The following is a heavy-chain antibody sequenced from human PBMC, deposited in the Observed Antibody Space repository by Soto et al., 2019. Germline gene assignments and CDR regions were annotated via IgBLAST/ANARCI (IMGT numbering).Heavy chain of an antibody. V-gene: IGHV4-39*01. Sequence: SGTLSLTCSVSGGSINSSSYFWGWVRQPPGKWLEWIGSIYYSGSTYYNPSLRSRVTISVDTSKNQFSLKLSPVTAADTAVFYCARHYSSGSRNWFDPWGQGTLVTVYS. D-gene: IGHD6-19*01. CDR2: IYYSGST. CDR3: ARHYSSGSRNWFDP. CDR1: GGSINSSSYF. J-gene: IGHJ5*02.